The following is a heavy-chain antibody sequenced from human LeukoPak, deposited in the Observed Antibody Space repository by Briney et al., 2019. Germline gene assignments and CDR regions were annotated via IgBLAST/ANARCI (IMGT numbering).Heavy chain of an antibody. Sequence: ASVKVSCKASGYIFANYGFSWVRQAPGQGLEWMGWISADNYNTKYAQKFQDRVTMTDDRSTSTVYMELRSLRSDDTAVYYCARDRRGYSAYDGEGFDYWGQGTLVTVSS. CDR1: GYIFANYG. J-gene: IGHJ4*02. V-gene: IGHV1-18*04. CDR2: ISADNYNT. CDR3: ARDRRGYSAYDGEGFDY. D-gene: IGHD5-12*01.